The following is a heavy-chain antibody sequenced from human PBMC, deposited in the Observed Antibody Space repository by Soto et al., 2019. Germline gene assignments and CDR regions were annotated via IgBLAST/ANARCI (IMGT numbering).Heavy chain of an antibody. D-gene: IGHD3-22*01. J-gene: IGHJ3*02. CDR1: GFIFSNNA. CDR2: ISGSSGST. Sequence: EVQLLESGAGLVQPGGSLRLSCAASGFIFSNNAMSWVRQAPGKGLEWVSAISGSSGSTFYADSVKGRFTISRDNSKNTLYLQMYSLRAEDTALYYCAKNSGYYYDAFDIWGQGTMVTVSS. V-gene: IGHV3-23*01. CDR3: AKNSGYYYDAFDI.